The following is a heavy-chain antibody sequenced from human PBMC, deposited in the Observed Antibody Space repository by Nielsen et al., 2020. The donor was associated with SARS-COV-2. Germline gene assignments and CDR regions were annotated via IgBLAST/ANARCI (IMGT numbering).Heavy chain of an antibody. Sequence: ASVKVSCKASGYTFTSYAMHWVRQAPGQRLEWMGWINAGNGNTKYSQKFQGRVTITRDTSASTAYMELSSLRSEDTAVYYCARDWRVAGPSRYFDYWGQGTLVTVSS. CDR3: ARDWRVAGPSRYFDY. CDR2: INAGNGNT. V-gene: IGHV1-3*01. CDR1: GYTFTSYA. D-gene: IGHD6-19*01. J-gene: IGHJ4*02.